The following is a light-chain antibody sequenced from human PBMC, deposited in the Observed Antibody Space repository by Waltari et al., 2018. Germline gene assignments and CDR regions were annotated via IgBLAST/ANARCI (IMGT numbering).Light chain of an antibody. CDR3: QQRTNWPPWVT. CDR2: DTS. V-gene: IGKV3-11*01. CDR1: QSVSSY. Sequence: EIVLTQSPATLSLSPGERATLSCRASQSVSSYLAWYQQKPGQAPRLLIYDTSIRAAGIPARFSVSGTGTDFTLTISSLEPEDFAVYYCQQRTNWPPWVTFGQGTKVEIK. J-gene: IGKJ2*01.